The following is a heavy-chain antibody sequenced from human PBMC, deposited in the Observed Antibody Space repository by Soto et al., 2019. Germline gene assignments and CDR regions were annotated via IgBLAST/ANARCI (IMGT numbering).Heavy chain of an antibody. Sequence: CISKNKGKGLDWVSTFRESGDNTYYADSVKGRFTISRDNSKNMLYLQLSSLRAEDTAVYYCTRRRLTTGLILLDYCGEGLLVTGYS. J-gene: IGHJ4*02. CDR3: TRRRLTTGLILLDY. CDR2: FRESGDNT. V-gene: IGHV3-23*01. D-gene: IGHD4-17*01.